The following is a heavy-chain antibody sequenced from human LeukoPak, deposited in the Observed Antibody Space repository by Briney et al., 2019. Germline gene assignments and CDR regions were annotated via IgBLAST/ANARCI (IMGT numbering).Heavy chain of an antibody. D-gene: IGHD6-19*01. CDR1: GYTFTGYY. J-gene: IGHJ5*02. CDR2: IIPIFGTA. V-gene: IGHV1-69*06. Sequence: SVKVSCKASGYTFTGYYMHWVRQAPGQGLEWMGGIIPIFGTANYAQKFQGRVTITADKSTSTAYMELSSLRSEDTAVYYCVRITQWPNFNWFDPWGQGTLVTVSS. CDR3: VRITQWPNFNWFDP.